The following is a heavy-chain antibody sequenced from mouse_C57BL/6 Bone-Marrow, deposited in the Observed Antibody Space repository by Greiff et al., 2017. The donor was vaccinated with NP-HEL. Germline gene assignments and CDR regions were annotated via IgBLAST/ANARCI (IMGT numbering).Heavy chain of an antibody. CDR2: IYPGSGST. D-gene: IGHD1-1*01. CDR1: GYTFTSYW. V-gene: IGHV1-55*01. Sequence: QVQLQQPGAELVKPGASVKMSCKASGYTFTSYWITWVKQRPGQGLEWIGDIYPGSGSTNYIEKFKSKATLTVDTSSSSAYRQLSGLASEDSAVYYCARGYGSSYDYWGQGTTLTVSS. J-gene: IGHJ2*01. CDR3: ARGYGSSYDY.